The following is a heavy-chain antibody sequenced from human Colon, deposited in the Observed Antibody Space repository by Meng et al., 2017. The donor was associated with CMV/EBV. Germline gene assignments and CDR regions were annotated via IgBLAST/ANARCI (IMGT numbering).Heavy chain of an antibody. Sequence: SCTASGFTFRDYAMHWVRQAPGKGLEWVAFMRYDGTKTYYADSVKGRFTISRDTSKNTLTLQMNSLRPEDTASYHCAKGHKHSASGGTRYAMDVWGQGTTVTVSS. D-gene: IGHD1-26*01. CDR2: MRYDGTKT. V-gene: IGHV3-30*02. CDR3: AKGHKHSASGGTRYAMDV. J-gene: IGHJ6*02. CDR1: GFTFRDYA.